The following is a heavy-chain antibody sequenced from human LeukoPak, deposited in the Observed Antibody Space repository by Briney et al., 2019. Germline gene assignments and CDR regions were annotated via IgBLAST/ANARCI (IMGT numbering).Heavy chain of an antibody. CDR3: ARGIDY. CDR2: IYYSGST. J-gene: IGHJ4*02. V-gene: IGHV4-59*01. Sequence: GSLRLSCTASGFTFSNFWMGWVRQPPGKGLEWIGYIYYSGSTNYNPSLKSRVTISVDTSKNQFSLKLSSVTAADTAVYYCARGIDYWGQGTLVTVSS. CDR1: GFTFSNFW.